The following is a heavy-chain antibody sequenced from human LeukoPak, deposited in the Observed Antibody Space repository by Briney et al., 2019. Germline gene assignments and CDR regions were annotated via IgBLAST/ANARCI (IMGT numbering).Heavy chain of an antibody. CDR2: ISSSGSTT. J-gene: IGHJ6*03. CDR1: GFTFSDYY. V-gene: IGHV3-11*04. Sequence: GGSLRLSCAASGFTFSDYYMGWIRQAPGKGLEWVSYISSSGSTTYYADSVKGRFTISRDNAKNSLYLQRNSLRAEDTAVYYCARGSGYYYYYYMDVWGKGTTVTVSS. CDR3: ARGSGYYYYYYMDV.